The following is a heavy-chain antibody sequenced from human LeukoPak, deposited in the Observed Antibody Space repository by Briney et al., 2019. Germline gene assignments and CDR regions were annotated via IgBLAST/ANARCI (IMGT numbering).Heavy chain of an antibody. J-gene: IGHJ4*02. V-gene: IGHV3-30-3*01. D-gene: IGHD3-10*01. CDR3: ARDRAGLDY. CDR2: ISYDGSNK. CDR1: GFTFSSYA. Sequence: PGGSLRHSCAASGFTFSSYAMHWVRQAPGKGLEWVAVISYDGSNKYYADSVKGRFTISRDNSKNTLYLQMNSLRAEDTAVYYCARDRAGLDYWGQGTLVTVSS.